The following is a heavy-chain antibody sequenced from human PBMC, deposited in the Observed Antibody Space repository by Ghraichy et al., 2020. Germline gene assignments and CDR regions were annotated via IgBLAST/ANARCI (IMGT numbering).Heavy chain of an antibody. CDR2: INHSGST. D-gene: IGHD6-13*01. CDR3: ARVGKSGVAAAGRSFDY. Sequence: SETLSLTCAVYGGSFSGYYWSWIRQPPGKGLEWIGEINHSGSTNYNPSLKSRVTISVDTSKNQFSLKLSSVTAADTAVYYCARVGKSGVAAAGRSFDYWGQGTLVTVSS. CDR1: GGSFSGYY. V-gene: IGHV4-34*01. J-gene: IGHJ4*02.